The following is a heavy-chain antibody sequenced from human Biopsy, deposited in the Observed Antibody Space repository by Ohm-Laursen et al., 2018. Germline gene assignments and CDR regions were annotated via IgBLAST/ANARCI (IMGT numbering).Heavy chain of an antibody. D-gene: IGHD3-16*01. V-gene: IGHV3-23*01. Sequence: SLRLSCAASGFTFGNYAMSWVRQTPGKGLEWVSLISNRSGTKSYTDSVKGRFSISRDNSKSTLHLQMNSLRADDTAVYYCARSLSGDYVYDAFDIWGQGTMVTVSS. CDR2: ISNRSGTK. CDR3: ARSLSGDYVYDAFDI. J-gene: IGHJ3*02. CDR1: GFTFGNYA.